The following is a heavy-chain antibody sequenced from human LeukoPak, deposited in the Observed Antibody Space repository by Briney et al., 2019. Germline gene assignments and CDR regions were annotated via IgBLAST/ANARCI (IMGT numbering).Heavy chain of an antibody. D-gene: IGHD6-19*01. CDR1: GYTSTSYG. V-gene: IGHV1-18*01. J-gene: IGHJ4*02. CDR2: ISAYNGNT. CDR3: ARDGDRIAVAGTPLLDY. Sequence: ASVKVSCKASGYTSTSYGISWVRQAPGQGLEWMGWISAYNGNTNYAQKLQGRVTMTTDTSTSTAYMELRSLRSDDTAVYYCARDGDRIAVAGTPLLDYWGQGTLVTVSS.